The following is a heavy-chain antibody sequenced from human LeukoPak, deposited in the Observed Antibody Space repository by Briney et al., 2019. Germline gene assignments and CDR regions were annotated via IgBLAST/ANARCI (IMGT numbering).Heavy chain of an antibody. CDR1: GGSISSGSYY. V-gene: IGHV4-39*01. J-gene: IGHJ4*02. CDR2: FYYSGTT. D-gene: IGHD3-22*01. CDR3: ARHSSDTSGYYYESSTFDY. Sequence: SETLSLTCAVSGGSISSGSYYWGWIRQPPGKGLQWIGSFYYSGTTYYNPSLRSRFTISVDTSKNQFSLKLSSVTAADTAVYCCARHSSDTSGYYYESSTFDYWGQGTLVTVSS.